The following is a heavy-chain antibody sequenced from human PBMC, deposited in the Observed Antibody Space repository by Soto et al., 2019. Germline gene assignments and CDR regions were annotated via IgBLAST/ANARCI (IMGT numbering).Heavy chain of an antibody. Sequence: EVQLLESGGGLVQPGGSLRLSCAASGFTFSSYAMRWVRQAPGKGLEWVSAISGSGGSTYYADSVKGRFTISRDNSKNTVYLQMNTLRGEDTGVSYCARRGSGSYSDYWGQGTLVTVSS. D-gene: IGHD1-26*01. V-gene: IGHV3-23*01. CDR2: ISGSGGST. J-gene: IGHJ4*02. CDR1: GFTFSSYA. CDR3: ARRGSGSYSDY.